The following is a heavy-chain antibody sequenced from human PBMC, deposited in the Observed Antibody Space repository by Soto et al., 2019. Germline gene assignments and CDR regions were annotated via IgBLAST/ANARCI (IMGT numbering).Heavy chain of an antibody. D-gene: IGHD3-10*01. J-gene: IGHJ4*02. CDR3: ATRKAVNRELDY. V-gene: IGHV3-23*01. CDR1: GFTFINYD. Sequence: PGGSLRLSCVASGFTFINYDMSWVRQAPGKGLEWVSVIGGSGVITHYADSVNGRFTISRDNSKDTLYLQMNGLRAEDTAVYYCATRKAVNRELDYWGQGTLVTVSS. CDR2: IGGSGVIT.